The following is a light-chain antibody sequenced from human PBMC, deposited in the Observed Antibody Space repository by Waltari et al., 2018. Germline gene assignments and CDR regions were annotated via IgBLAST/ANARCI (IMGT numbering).Light chain of an antibody. V-gene: IGLV1-51*01. Sequence: QSALTQPPSVSAAPGQKVTISCSGSTSNIWNNYVSWYQHLPGTAPKLLIYGNNKRPSGIPDRFSGSKSGTSATLGITGLQTGDEGDYYCGTWDGSARVFGGGTKLTVL. J-gene: IGLJ3*02. CDR2: GNN. CDR3: GTWDGSARV. CDR1: TSNIWNNY.